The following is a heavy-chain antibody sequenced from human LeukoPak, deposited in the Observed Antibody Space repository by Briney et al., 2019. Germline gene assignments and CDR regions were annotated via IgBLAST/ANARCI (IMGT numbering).Heavy chain of an antibody. CDR2: ISGYNGNT. J-gene: IGHJ4*02. CDR1: GYTFTNYG. D-gene: IGHD1-26*01. CDR3: ARGFSGGYYTEYFDY. Sequence: GASVKVSCKTSGYTFTNYGISWVRQAPGQGLEWMGWISGYNGNTNYAQKLQGRVTMTTDTSTNTAYMELRSLRSDDTAVYYCARGFSGGYYTEYFDYWGQGTLVTVSS. V-gene: IGHV1-18*01.